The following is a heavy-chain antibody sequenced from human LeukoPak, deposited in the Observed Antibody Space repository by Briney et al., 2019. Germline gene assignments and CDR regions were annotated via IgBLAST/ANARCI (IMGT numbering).Heavy chain of an antibody. J-gene: IGHJ3*02. V-gene: IGHV3-30-3*01. CDR2: ISYDGSNK. CDR3: AKDREPLPNAFDI. CDR1: GFTFSSYA. D-gene: IGHD1-14*01. Sequence: GGSLRLSCAASGFTFSSYAMHWVRQAPGKGLGWVAVISYDGSNKYYADSVKGRFTISRDNSKNTLYLQMNSLRAEDTAVYYCAKDREPLPNAFDIWGQGTMVTVSS.